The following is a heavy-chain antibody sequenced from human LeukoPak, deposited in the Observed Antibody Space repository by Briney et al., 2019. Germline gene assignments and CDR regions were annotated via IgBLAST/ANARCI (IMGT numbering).Heavy chain of an antibody. CDR2: MNPDSGDT. D-gene: IGHD3-22*01. Sequence: GASVKVSCKASGYTFTSHEINWVRQATGHGLEWMGWMNPDSGDTAYAQKFQGRITMTRSTSITTAYMELSSLRSEDTAVYYCARGLGSYDSSELTWPMISFWGQGTQVTVSS. CDR3: ARGLGSYDSSELTWPMISF. CDR1: GYTFTSHE. J-gene: IGHJ4*02. V-gene: IGHV1-8*01.